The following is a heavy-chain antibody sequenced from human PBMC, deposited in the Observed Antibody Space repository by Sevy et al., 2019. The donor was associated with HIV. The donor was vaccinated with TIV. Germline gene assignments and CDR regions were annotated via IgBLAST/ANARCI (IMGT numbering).Heavy chain of an antibody. J-gene: IGHJ4*02. CDR3: AKDFPYYYDTSGYDRLDY. V-gene: IGHV3-30-3*01. Sequence: GGSLRLSCAASGFTFSSYAMHWVRQAPGKGLEWVAVISYDGSNKYYADSVKGRFTISRDNSKNTLFLQMNSLRAEDTAVYYCAKDFPYYYDTSGYDRLDYWGQGTLVTVSS. D-gene: IGHD3-22*01. CDR2: ISYDGSNK. CDR1: GFTFSSYA.